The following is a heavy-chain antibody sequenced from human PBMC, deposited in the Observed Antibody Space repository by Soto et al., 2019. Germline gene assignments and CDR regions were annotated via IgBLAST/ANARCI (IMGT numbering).Heavy chain of an antibody. Sequence: VGSLRLSCAASGFTFSSFAMSWVRHAPGKGLEWVSAISGSGGGTYYADSVKGRVTISRDNSKNTLYLQMNSLRAEDTAVYHCAKLGVAGTYDAFDVWGRGAMVTVSS. D-gene: IGHD3-16*01. J-gene: IGHJ3*01. CDR1: GFTFSSFA. CDR2: ISGSGGGT. V-gene: IGHV3-23*01. CDR3: AKLGVAGTYDAFDV.